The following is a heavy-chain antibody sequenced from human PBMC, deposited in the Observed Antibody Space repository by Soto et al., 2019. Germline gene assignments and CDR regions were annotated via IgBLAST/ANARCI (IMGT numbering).Heavy chain of an antibody. CDR3: ARGGLQHALDV. CDR2: VNNDGTDT. CDR1: GFTFSNYW. D-gene: IGHD6-13*01. Sequence: EVQLVESGGGLVQPGGSLRLSCAASGFTFSNYWMYWVRQAPGKGLVWVSRVNNDGTDTTHADSVKGRFTISRDNAENTLYLQMNSLGAEDTAVYYCARGGLQHALDVWGQGSTVTVSS. J-gene: IGHJ6*02. V-gene: IGHV3-74*03.